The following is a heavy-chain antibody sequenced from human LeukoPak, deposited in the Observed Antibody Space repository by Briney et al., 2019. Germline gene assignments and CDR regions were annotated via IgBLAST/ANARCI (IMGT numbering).Heavy chain of an antibody. CDR3: ARVGGSNYYYYGMDV. D-gene: IGHD3-10*01. V-gene: IGHV4-59*01. CDR2: IYYSGST. J-gene: IGHJ6*02. CDR1: GGSISSYY. Sequence: PSETLSLTCTVSGGSISSYYWSWIRQPPGKGLEWIGYIYYSGSTNYNPSLKSRVTISVDTSKNQFSLKLSSVTAADTAVYYCARVGGSNYYYYGMDVWGQGTTVTVSS.